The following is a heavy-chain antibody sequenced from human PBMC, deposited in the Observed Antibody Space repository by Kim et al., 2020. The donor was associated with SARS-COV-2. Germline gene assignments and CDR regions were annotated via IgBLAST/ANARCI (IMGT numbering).Heavy chain of an antibody. CDR3: ARDLGTFGGNSYFDY. D-gene: IGHD2-21*02. V-gene: IGHV3-21*01. CDR1: GFTFSSYS. CDR2: ISSSSTYI. Sequence: GGSLRLSCAASGFTFSSYSMNWVRQAPGKGLEWVSSISSSSTYIYYADSLKGRFTISRDNDKNSLYLQMNSLRAEDTAVYYCARDLGTFGGNSYFDYWGQGTLVTVSS. J-gene: IGHJ4*02.